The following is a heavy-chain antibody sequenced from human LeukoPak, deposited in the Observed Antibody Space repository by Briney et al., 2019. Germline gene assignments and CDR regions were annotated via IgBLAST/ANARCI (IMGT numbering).Heavy chain of an antibody. D-gene: IGHD3-9*01. CDR1: GFTFSNYA. CDR2: ITNSGGGT. Sequence: GGSLRLSCAASGFTFSNYAMYWVRQAPGKGLEWVSSITNSGGGTNYADSVKGRFTTSRDNSKNTLYLQMNSLRAEDTALYYYAKGGMTGYYPYDYWGQGTLVTVSS. CDR3: AKGGMTGYYPYDY. V-gene: IGHV3-23*01. J-gene: IGHJ4*02.